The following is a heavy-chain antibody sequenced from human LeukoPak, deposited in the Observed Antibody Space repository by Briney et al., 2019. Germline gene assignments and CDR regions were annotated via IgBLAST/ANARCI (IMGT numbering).Heavy chain of an antibody. CDR3: ARENDSSGYYLDFDY. CDR2: IYYSGST. D-gene: IGHD3-22*01. CDR1: GGSISSGGYY. Sequence: PSETLSLTCTVSGGSISSGGYYWSWIRQHPGKGLEWIGYIYYSGSTYYNPSLKSRVTISVDTSKNQFSLKLSSVTAADTAVYYCARENDSSGYYLDFDYWGQGTLVTVSS. V-gene: IGHV4-31*03. J-gene: IGHJ4*02.